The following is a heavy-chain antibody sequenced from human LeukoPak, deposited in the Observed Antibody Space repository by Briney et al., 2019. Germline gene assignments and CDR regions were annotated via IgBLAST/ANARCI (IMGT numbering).Heavy chain of an antibody. Sequence: ASVKVSCKASGYTFTGYYMHWVRQAPGQGLEWMGWINPNSGGTNYAQKFQGRVTMTRDTSISTAYMELGRLRSDDTAVYYCARPLYNWNDEYFDYWGQGTLVTVSS. D-gene: IGHD1-1*01. CDR2: INPNSGGT. CDR3: ARPLYNWNDEYFDY. J-gene: IGHJ4*02. V-gene: IGHV1-2*02. CDR1: GYTFTGYY.